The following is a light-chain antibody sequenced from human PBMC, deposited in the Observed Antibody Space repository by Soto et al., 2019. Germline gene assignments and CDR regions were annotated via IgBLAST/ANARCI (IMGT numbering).Light chain of an antibody. V-gene: IGKV2-30*01. Sequence: DVVMPQSPLSLPVTLGQPASISCRSSQSLVYSDGNIYLSWFHQRPGQSPRRLIYQVSNRESGVPDRFSGSGSGTEFTLRISTVEAEDVGVYYCMQGTHWPTFGQGTKVEIK. CDR2: QVS. CDR3: MQGTHWPT. CDR1: QSLVYSDGNIY. J-gene: IGKJ1*01.